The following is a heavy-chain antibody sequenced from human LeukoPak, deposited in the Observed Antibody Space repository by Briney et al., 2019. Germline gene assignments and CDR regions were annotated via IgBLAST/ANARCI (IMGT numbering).Heavy chain of an antibody. D-gene: IGHD6-13*01. CDR1: GGSFSGYY. V-gene: IGHV4-34*01. J-gene: IGHJ6*03. CDR3: ARGTNTGYSSSWYFYYYYMDV. Sequence: PSETLSLTCAVYGGSFSGYYWSWIRQPPGKGLEWIGEINHSGSTNYNPSLTIRVTISVDTSKNQFSLKLSSVTAADTAVYYCARGTNTGYSSSWYFYYYYMDVWGKGTTVTVSS. CDR2: INHSGST.